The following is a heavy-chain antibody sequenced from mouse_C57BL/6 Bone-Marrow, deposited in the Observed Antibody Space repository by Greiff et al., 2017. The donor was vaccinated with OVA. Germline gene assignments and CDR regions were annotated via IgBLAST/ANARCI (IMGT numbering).Heavy chain of an antibody. J-gene: IGHJ3*01. Sequence: QVQLQQPGAELVKPGASVKLSCKASGYTFTSYWMHWVKQRPGQGLEWIGMIHPNSGSTNYNEKFKSKATLTVDKSSSTAYMQLSSLTSEDSAVYYCAMITASLAYWGQGTLVTVSA. CDR3: AMITASLAY. CDR1: GYTFTSYW. CDR2: IHPNSGST. V-gene: IGHV1-64*01. D-gene: IGHD3-1*01.